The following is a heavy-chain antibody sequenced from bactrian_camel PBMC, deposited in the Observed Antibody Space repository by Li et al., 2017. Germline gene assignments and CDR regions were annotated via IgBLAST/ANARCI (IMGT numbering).Heavy chain of an antibody. CDR3: AADPLHGSETRCPDEYNY. D-gene: IGHD2*01. J-gene: IGHJ4*01. V-gene: IGHV3S55*01. Sequence: VQLVESGGGSAQAGGSLRLSCTASGFTFDVPEMGWYRQAPGNNCVLVSSIRSDGRAHYDDSVKGRFTISQDNAKNTLYLQMNSLKPEDTAMYYCAADPLHGSETRCPDEYNYWGQGTQVTVS. CDR2: IRSDGRA. CDR1: GFTFDVPE.